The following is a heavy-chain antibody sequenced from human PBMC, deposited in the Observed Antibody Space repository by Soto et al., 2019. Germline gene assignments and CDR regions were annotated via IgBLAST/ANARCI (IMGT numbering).Heavy chain of an antibody. Sequence: VKVSCKASGYTFTSYGISWVLQAPGQGLEWMGWISAYNGNTNYAQKLQGRVTMTTDTSTSTAYMELRSLRSDDTAVYYCARDLGIAAATSAFDIWGQGTMVTVSS. V-gene: IGHV1-18*01. D-gene: IGHD6-13*01. CDR2: ISAYNGNT. CDR1: GYTFTSYG. J-gene: IGHJ3*02. CDR3: ARDLGIAAATSAFDI.